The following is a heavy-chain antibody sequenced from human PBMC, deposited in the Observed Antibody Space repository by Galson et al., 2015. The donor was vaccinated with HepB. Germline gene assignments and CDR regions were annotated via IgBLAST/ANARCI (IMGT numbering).Heavy chain of an antibody. J-gene: IGHJ4*02. CDR2: FTSQACHYAS. CDR3: IRLGDFSGYSSR. V-gene: IGHV3-73*01. Sequence: SLSPSCAPSGFTFIVCAIHWVPQVSGKGQVWVVRFTSQACHYASSYVPSLKGRFTISRDDSTNMAYLHMKSLKTEDTAVYYCIRLGDFSGYSSRWGQGTLVTVSS. D-gene: IGHD5-12*01. CDR1: GFTFIVCA.